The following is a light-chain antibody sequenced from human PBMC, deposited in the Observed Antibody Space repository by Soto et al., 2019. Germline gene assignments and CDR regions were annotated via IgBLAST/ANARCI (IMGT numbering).Light chain of an antibody. CDR2: GNF. CDR3: QSYDSSLSGYV. V-gene: IGLV1-40*01. Sequence: QSVLTQPASVSGSPGQSITISCTGTSSDVGGYNYVSWYQQLPGTAPKLLISGNFNRPSGVPDRFSGSKSGTSASLAITGLQAEDEADYYCQSYDSSLSGYVFGTGTKVTVL. J-gene: IGLJ1*01. CDR1: SSDVGGYNY.